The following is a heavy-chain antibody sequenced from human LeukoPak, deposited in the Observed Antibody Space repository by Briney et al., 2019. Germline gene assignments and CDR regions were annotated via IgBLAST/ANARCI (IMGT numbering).Heavy chain of an antibody. CDR3: SRGNSGTYYVGY. Sequence: PSETLSLTCTVSGGSISTGSYYWGWIRQPPGKGLEWIGNIYYTGSTYYNPSLKSRVTISVDTSKNQFFLKLSSVTAADTAVYYCSRGNSGTYYVGYWGQGTLVTVSS. CDR2: IYYTGST. CDR1: GGSISTGSYY. D-gene: IGHD1-26*01. V-gene: IGHV4-39*01. J-gene: IGHJ4*02.